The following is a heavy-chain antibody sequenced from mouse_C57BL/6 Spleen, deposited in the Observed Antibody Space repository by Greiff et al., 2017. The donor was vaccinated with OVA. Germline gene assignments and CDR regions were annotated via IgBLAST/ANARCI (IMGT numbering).Heavy chain of an antibody. V-gene: IGHV7-1*01. CDR3: ARDARLLRAMDY. CDR1: GFTFSDFY. D-gene: IGHD2-3*01. Sequence: EVKVVESGGGLVQSGRSLRLSCATSGFTFSDFYMEWVRQAPGKGLEWIAASRNKANDYTTEYSASVKGRFIVSRDTSKSILYLQMNALRAEDTAIYYCARDARLLRAMDYWGQGTSVTVSS. J-gene: IGHJ4*01. CDR2: SRNKANDYTT.